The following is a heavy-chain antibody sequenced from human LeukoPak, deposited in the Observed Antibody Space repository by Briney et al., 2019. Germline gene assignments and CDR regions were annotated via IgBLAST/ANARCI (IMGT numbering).Heavy chain of an antibody. Sequence: GASVKVSCKASGGTFSSYAIGWVRQAPGQGLEWMGRIIPILGIANYAQKFQGRVTITADKSTSTAYMELSSLRSEDAAVYYCARGSGYSYGNSPFDYWGQGTLVTVSS. CDR1: GGTFSSYA. V-gene: IGHV1-69*04. J-gene: IGHJ4*02. D-gene: IGHD5-18*01. CDR2: IIPILGIA. CDR3: ARGSGYSYGNSPFDY.